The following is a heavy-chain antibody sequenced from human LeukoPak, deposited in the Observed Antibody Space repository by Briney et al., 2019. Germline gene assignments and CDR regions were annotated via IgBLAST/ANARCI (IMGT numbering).Heavy chain of an antibody. CDR2: IRSKANSYAT. CDR3: TRPHCSSASGPEYNLFDP. V-gene: IGHV3-73*01. Sequence: PGGSLRLSCAASGFTFSGSAMHWVRQASGKGLEWVGLIRSKANSYATAYSASVQGTITIARDDSKNTAYLQMNSLKTEATAVYYCTRPHCSSASGPEYNLFDPWGPGTLVTVSS. D-gene: IGHD2-2*01. CDR1: GFTFSGSA. J-gene: IGHJ5*02.